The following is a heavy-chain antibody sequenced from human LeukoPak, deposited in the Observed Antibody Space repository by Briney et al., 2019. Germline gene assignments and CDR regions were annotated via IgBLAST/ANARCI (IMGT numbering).Heavy chain of an antibody. D-gene: IGHD4-17*01. J-gene: IGHJ4*02. Sequence: GGSLRLSCAASGFTFSSYSMNWVRQAPGKGLEWVSSISSSSYIYYADSVKGHFTISRDNFRNTLYLQMDSLRAEDTAVYYCAKDSSWGTVTPFDYWGQGTLVTVSS. CDR2: ISSSSYI. CDR1: GFTFSSYS. CDR3: AKDSSWGTVTPFDY. V-gene: IGHV3-21*04.